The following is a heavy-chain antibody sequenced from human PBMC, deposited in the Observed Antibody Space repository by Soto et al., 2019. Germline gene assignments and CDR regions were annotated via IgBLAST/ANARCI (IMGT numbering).Heavy chain of an antibody. J-gene: IGHJ5*02. CDR1: GYTFTTHA. CDR2: INTNTGNP. CDR3: ARGGTVTKRLDP. Sequence: QVQLVQSGSELKKPGASVKVSCKASGYTFTTHAMNWVRQAPGQGLEWMGWINTNTGNPTYAQGFTGRFVFPLDTSVSTAYLQIYSLKAEDTAVYYCARGGTVTKRLDPWGQGTLVTVSS. D-gene: IGHD4-17*01. V-gene: IGHV7-4-1*01.